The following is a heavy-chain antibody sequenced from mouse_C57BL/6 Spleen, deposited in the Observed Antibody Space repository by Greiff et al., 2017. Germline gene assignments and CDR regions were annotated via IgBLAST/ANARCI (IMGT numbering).Heavy chain of an antibody. V-gene: IGHV7-3*01. CDR3: GRYSDYGVMDY. D-gene: IGHD2-4*01. Sequence: EVMLVESGGGLVQPGGSLSLSCAASGFTFTAYYMSWVRQPPGKALEWIGFIRNKANGSTTEYSASVKGRFTISRDNSQSILYLQMNALRAEDSATYYGGRYSDYGVMDYWGQGTSVTVSS. CDR2: IRNKANGSTT. J-gene: IGHJ4*01. CDR1: GFTFTAYY.